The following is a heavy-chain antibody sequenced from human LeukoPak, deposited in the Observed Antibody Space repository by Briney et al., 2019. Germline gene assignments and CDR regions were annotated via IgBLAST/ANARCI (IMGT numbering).Heavy chain of an antibody. Sequence: GASVKVSCKASGYTFTGYCMHWVRQAPGQGLEWMGWINPNSGGTNYAQKFQGRVTMTRDTSISTAYMELSRLRSDDTAVYYCARAVDIVATADYWGQGTLVTVSS. J-gene: IGHJ4*02. V-gene: IGHV1-2*02. CDR3: ARAVDIVATADY. D-gene: IGHD5-12*01. CDR1: GYTFTGYC. CDR2: INPNSGGT.